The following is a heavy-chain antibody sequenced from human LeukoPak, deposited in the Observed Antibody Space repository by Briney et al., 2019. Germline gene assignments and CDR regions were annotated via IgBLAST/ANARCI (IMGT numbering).Heavy chain of an antibody. J-gene: IGHJ4*02. CDR3: AKGNIAIPGLIDY. CDR2: ISSSSSTI. V-gene: IGHV3-48*01. Sequence: PGGSLRLSCAASGFTFSSYSMNWVRQAPGKGLEWVSYISSSSSTIYYADSVKGRFTISRDNSKNTLYLQMNSLRAEDTAVYYCAKGNIAIPGLIDYWGQGTRVTVSS. CDR1: GFTFSSYS. D-gene: IGHD2-21*01.